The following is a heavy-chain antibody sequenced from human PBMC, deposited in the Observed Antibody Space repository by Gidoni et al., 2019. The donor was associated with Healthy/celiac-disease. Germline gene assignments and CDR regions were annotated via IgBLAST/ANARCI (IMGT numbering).Heavy chain of an antibody. J-gene: IGHJ6*02. V-gene: IGHV3-21*01. CDR2: ISSSSSYI. D-gene: IGHD5-18*01. Sequence: EVQLVESGGGLVKPGGSLRLSCAASGFTFSSYSMNWVRQAPGKGLEWVSSISSSSSYIYYADSVKGRFTISRDNAKNSLYLQMNSLRAEDTAVYYCARDGGYSYGLEGYYYYGMDVWGQGTTVTVSS. CDR3: ARDGGYSYGLEGYYYYGMDV. CDR1: GFTFSSYS.